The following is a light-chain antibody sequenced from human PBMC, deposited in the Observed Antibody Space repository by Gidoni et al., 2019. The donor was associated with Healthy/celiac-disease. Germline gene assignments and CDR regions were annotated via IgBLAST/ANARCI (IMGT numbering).Light chain of an antibody. CDR1: SSDVGSYNL. V-gene: IGLV2-23*01. CDR3: CSYAGITFFYV. CDR2: EGS. J-gene: IGLJ1*01. Sequence: QSALTQPASVSGSPGPSITISCTGTSSDVGSYNLVSWYQQHPGKAPKLMIYEGSKRPSGVSNRFSGSKSGNTASLTISGLQAEDEADYYCCSYAGITFFYVFGTGTKVTVL.